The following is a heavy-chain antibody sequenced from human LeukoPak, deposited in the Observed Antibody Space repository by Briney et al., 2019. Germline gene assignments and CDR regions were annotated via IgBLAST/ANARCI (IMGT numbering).Heavy chain of an antibody. J-gene: IGHJ4*02. CDR1: GLTVSQSY. Sequence: GGSLRLSCAASGLTVSQSYMTWVRQAPGKGLEWVSTIYNDGSTYYGDSVKGRFTISRDNTKNTLYLQMNSLRAEDTAVYFCARRFRSGFDFWGQGSLVTVSS. CDR3: ARRFRSGFDF. CDR2: IYNDGST. D-gene: IGHD3-10*01. V-gene: IGHV3-66*01.